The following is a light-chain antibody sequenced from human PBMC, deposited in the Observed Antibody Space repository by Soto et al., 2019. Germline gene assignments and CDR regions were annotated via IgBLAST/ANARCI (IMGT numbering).Light chain of an antibody. CDR3: QQYNNWPPWT. Sequence: EIVMTQSPATLSVSPGERATLSCRASQSVSSNLAWHQQKPGQAPRLLIYGASTRATGIPARFSGSGSGTEFTLTISSLKSEDFAVYYCQQYNNWPPWTFGQGTKVDIK. CDR1: QSVSSN. CDR2: GAS. V-gene: IGKV3-15*01. J-gene: IGKJ1*01.